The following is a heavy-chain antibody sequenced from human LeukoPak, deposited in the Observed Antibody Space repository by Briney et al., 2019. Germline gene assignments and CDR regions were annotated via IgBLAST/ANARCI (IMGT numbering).Heavy chain of an antibody. J-gene: IGHJ4*02. D-gene: IGHD2-15*01. V-gene: IGHV4-59*01. CDR2: IYSTGGT. CDR1: GGSISAYY. CDR3: ARDFCSDGSCYSYFHY. Sequence: PSETLSLTCSVSGGSISAYYWSWIRQPPGKGLEWIGYIYSTGGTNYNPSLKSRVIISLDTPNNRFSLSLKSVTAADTAVYYCARDFCSDGSCYSYFHYWGQGTLVTASS.